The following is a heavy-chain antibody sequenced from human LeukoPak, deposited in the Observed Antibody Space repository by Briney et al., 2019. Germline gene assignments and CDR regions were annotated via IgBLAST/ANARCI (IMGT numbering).Heavy chain of an antibody. CDR3: ARYCNGVTCYSGYDY. CDR1: GFTFSSYA. D-gene: IGHD2-15*01. Sequence: RPGGSLRLSCAASGFTFSSYAMHWVRQTPGKGLEYVSAISTNGGGTYYANSVKGRLTISRDNSKNTLYLQMGSLRAEDMAVYFCARYCNGVTCYSGYDYWGQGTLVTVSS. J-gene: IGHJ4*02. CDR2: ISTNGGGT. V-gene: IGHV3-64*01.